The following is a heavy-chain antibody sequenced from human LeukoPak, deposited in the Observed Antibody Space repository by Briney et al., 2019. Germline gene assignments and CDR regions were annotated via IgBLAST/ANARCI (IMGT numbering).Heavy chain of an antibody. CDR2: TSYSEVT. D-gene: IGHD6-13*01. J-gene: IGHJ6*03. V-gene: IGHV4-59*12. CDR3: ARDHTAAAALGDYYYMDV. Sequence: SETLSLTCSVSGGSINNYYWSWIRQPPGKGLEWVGYTSYSEVTDYNPSLKSRVTISVDTSKNQFSLKLTSVTAADTAVYYCARDHTAAAALGDYYYMDVWGKGTTVTVS. CDR1: GGSINNYY.